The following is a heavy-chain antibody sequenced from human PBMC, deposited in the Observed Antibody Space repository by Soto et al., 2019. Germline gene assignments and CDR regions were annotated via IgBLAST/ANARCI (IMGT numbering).Heavy chain of an antibody. CDR1: GFTFTSSA. D-gene: IGHD3-22*01. Sequence: SVKVSCKASGFTFTSSAVQWVRQARGQRLEWIGWIVVGSGNTNYAQKFQERVTITRDMSTSTAYMELSSLRSEDTAVYYCAAAITYYYDSSGYLLDYWGQGTLVTVSS. V-gene: IGHV1-58*01. J-gene: IGHJ4*02. CDR3: AAAITYYYDSSGYLLDY. CDR2: IVVGSGNT.